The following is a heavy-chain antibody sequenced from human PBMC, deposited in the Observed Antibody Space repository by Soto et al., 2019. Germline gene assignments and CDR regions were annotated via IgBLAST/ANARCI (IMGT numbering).Heavy chain of an antibody. CDR1: GYTLTELS. CDR3: ATLGIRYLAAGTLSFDY. J-gene: IGHJ4*02. D-gene: IGHD6-13*01. V-gene: IGHV1-24*01. CDR2: FGPEAGDT. Sequence: ASVKVSCKVSGYTLTELSIDWVRQGPGKGLEWRGGFGPEAGDTIYAQKFQGRVTMTEDTSTDTAYMELSSLRSEDTAVYYCATLGIRYLAAGTLSFDYWGQETRVTVSS.